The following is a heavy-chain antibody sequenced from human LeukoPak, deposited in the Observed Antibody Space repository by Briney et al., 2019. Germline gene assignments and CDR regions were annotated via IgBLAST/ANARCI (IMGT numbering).Heavy chain of an antibody. CDR2: IIPIFGTA. CDR3: ARSAAGTVDS. D-gene: IGHD6-13*01. Sequence: ASVKVSCKASGGTFSSYAISWVRQAPGKGLEWMGGIIPIFGTANYAQKFQGRVTITADESTSTAYMELSSLRSEDTAVYYCARSAAGTVDSWGQGTLVTVSS. J-gene: IGHJ4*02. CDR1: GGTFSSYA. V-gene: IGHV1-69*13.